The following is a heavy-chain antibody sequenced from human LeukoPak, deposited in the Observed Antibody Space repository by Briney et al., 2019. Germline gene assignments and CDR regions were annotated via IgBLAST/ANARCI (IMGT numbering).Heavy chain of an antibody. D-gene: IGHD2-15*01. Sequence: SETLSLTCTVSGGSISSGDYYWSWIRQPPGKGLKWIGYIYYSGSTNYNPSLKSRVTISVDTSKNQFSLKLSSVTAADTAVYYCARARVYCSGGSCYGYYYYGMDVWGQGTTVTVSS. CDR2: IYYSGST. V-gene: IGHV4-30-4*01. J-gene: IGHJ6*02. CDR1: GGSISSGDYY. CDR3: ARARVYCSGGSCYGYYYYGMDV.